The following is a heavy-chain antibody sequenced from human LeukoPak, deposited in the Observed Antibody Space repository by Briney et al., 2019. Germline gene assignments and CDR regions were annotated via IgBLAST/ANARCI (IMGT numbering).Heavy chain of an antibody. Sequence: PGGSLRLSCAASGFTFSSYAMSWVRQAPGKGLEWVAVISYDGSNKYYADSVKGRFTISRDNSKNTLYLQMNSLRAEDTAVYYCARGGFDYWGQGTLVTVSS. J-gene: IGHJ4*02. V-gene: IGHV3-30-3*01. CDR3: ARGGFDY. CDR2: ISYDGSNK. CDR1: GFTFSSYA.